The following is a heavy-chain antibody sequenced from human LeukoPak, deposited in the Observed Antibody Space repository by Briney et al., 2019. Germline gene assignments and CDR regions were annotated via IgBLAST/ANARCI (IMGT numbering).Heavy chain of an antibody. J-gene: IGHJ4*02. CDR1: GFTFRSCG. Sequence: GGSLRLSCVASGFTFRSCGMHWVRQAPGKGLEWVAFIGYDGRDNFNADSVKGRFTISRDNSKNTVDLQMISLRAEDTAVYYCAKIAAAGTYFDYWGQGTLVTVSS. CDR3: AKIAAAGTYFDY. CDR2: IGYDGRDN. V-gene: IGHV3-30*02. D-gene: IGHD6-13*01.